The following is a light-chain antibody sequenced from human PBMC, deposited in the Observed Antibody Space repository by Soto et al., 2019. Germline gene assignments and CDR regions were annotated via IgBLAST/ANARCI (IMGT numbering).Light chain of an antibody. Sequence: QSALTQPPSASGSPGQSVTISCTGTSSDVGGYYYVSWYQQHPGKAPKLIIYEVNKRPSGVPDRFSGSKSDNTASLTVSGLQAEDEADYYCSSYAASNNLIFGGGTKLTVL. CDR3: SSYAASNNLI. CDR1: SSDVGGYYY. J-gene: IGLJ2*01. CDR2: EVN. V-gene: IGLV2-8*01.